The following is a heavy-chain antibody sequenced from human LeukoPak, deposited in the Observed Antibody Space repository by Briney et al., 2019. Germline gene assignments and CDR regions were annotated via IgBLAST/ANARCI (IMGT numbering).Heavy chain of an antibody. V-gene: IGHV3-21*01. J-gene: IGHJ6*02. CDR1: GFTFSSYA. Sequence: KSGGSLRLSCAASGFTFSSYAMSWVRQAPGKGLEWVSSISSSSSYIYYADSVKGRFTISGDNAKNSLYLQMNSLRAEDTAVYYCARKTAALYGMDVWGQGTTVTVSS. CDR2: ISSSSSYI. CDR3: ARKTAALYGMDV. D-gene: IGHD6-13*01.